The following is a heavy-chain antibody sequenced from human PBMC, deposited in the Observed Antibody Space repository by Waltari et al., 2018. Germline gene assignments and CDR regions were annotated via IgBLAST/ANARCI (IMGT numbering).Heavy chain of an antibody. D-gene: IGHD3-22*01. CDR2: IIPILGIA. Sequence: QVQLVQSGAEVKKPGSSVKVSCKASGGTFSSYAISWVRQAPGQGLEWLGGIIPILGIANYAQKFQGRVTITADEATSTADMELSSLRSEDTAVYYCAREGARDSSGYGLYYFDYWGQGTLVTVSS. CDR1: GGTFSSYA. CDR3: AREGARDSSGYGLYYFDY. V-gene: IGHV1-69*04. J-gene: IGHJ4*02.